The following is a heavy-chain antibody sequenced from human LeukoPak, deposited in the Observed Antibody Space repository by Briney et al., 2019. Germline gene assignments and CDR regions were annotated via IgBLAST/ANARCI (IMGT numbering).Heavy chain of an antibody. CDR3: ANREGGYTYDPFDY. V-gene: IGHV3-23*01. J-gene: IGHJ4*02. CDR1: GFTFSTYA. CDR2: ISGSSDTT. D-gene: IGHD5-18*01. Sequence: GGSLRLSCAASGFTFSTYAMSWVRQAPGRGLEWVSAISGSSDTTYYADSVKGRLTISRDNSKNTLYLQKNSLRAEDTAVYYCANREGGYTYDPFDYWGQGTLVTVSS.